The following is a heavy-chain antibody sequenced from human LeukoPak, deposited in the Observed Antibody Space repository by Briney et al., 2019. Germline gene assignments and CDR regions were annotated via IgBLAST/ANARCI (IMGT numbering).Heavy chain of an antibody. CDR3: ARDQDFPYYDSSGYRSGAFDT. D-gene: IGHD3-22*01. CDR1: GGSISSYY. V-gene: IGHV4-59*01. Sequence: KPSETLSLTCTVSGGSISSYYWSWIRQPPGKGLEWIGYIYYSGSTNYNPSLKSRVTISVDTSKNQFSLKLSSVTAADTAVYYCARDQDFPYYDSSGYRSGAFDTWGQGTMVTVSS. J-gene: IGHJ3*02. CDR2: IYYSGST.